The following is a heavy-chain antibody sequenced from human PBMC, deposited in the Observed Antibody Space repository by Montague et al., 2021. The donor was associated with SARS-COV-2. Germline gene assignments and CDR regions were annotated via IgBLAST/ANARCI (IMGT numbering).Heavy chain of an antibody. CDR2: VYYYGDT. CDR3: ARGWAFDP. CDR1: GGSTASHY. D-gene: IGHD6-19*01. Sequence: SETLSLTCTVSGGSTASHYWNWICQSQGKRTEWVCYVYYYGDTKNNPSLQSRVTISIDTSDNQFSLRLNSVTVADTAVYFCARGWAFDPWGQGSLVTVSS. V-gene: IGHV4-59*08. J-gene: IGHJ3*01.